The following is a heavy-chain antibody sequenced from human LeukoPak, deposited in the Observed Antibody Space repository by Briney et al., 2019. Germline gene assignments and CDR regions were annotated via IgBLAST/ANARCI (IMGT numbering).Heavy chain of an antibody. CDR2: INHSGST. CDR1: GGSFSGYY. D-gene: IGHD3-22*01. Sequence: SETLSLTCAVYGGSFSGYYWGWIGQPPGKGLEWIGEINHSGSTNYNPSLKSRVTISVDTSKNQFSLKLSSVTAADTAVYYCARGRANYDSTGYYYWGQGILVTVSS. J-gene: IGHJ4*02. CDR3: ARGRANYDSTGYYY. V-gene: IGHV4-34*01.